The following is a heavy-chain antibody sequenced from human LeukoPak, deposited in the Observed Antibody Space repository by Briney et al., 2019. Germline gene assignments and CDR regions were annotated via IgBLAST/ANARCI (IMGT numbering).Heavy chain of an antibody. Sequence: SVKVSCKASGGTFSSYAIGWVRQAPGQGLEWMGGIIPIFGTANYAQKFQGRVTITADKSTSTAYMELSSLRSEDTAVYYCARGRLVAGYYFDYWGQGTLVTVSS. J-gene: IGHJ4*02. CDR3: ARGRLVAGYYFDY. CDR1: GGTFSSYA. CDR2: IIPIFGTA. D-gene: IGHD6-19*01. V-gene: IGHV1-69*06.